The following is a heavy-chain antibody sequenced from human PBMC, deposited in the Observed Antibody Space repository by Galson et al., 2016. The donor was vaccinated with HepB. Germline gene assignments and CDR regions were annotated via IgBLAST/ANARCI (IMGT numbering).Heavy chain of an antibody. CDR3: AREAAPGDDYSLAY. V-gene: IGHV1-2*02. D-gene: IGHD4-11*01. CDR1: KYTFTVYY. J-gene: IGHJ4*02. Sequence: SVKVSCKASKYTFTVYYIHWVRQAPGQGLEWMGWISPNSGGTNYAQTFQGRVTMTRDTSITTAYMELSSLRSDDTAVYYCAREAAPGDDYSLAYWGQGTQVTVSS. CDR2: ISPNSGGT.